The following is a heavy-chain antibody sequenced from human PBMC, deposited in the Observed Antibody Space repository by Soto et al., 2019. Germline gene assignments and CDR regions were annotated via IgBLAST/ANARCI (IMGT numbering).Heavy chain of an antibody. Sequence: GASVKVSCKASGGTFSSYAISWVRQAPGQGLDWMGGIIPIFGTANYAQKFQGRVTITADESTSTAYMELSSLRSEDTAVYYCARPRNYYDSSGYYPDAFDIWGQGTMVTVSS. CDR3: ARPRNYYDSSGYYPDAFDI. CDR1: GGTFSSYA. CDR2: IIPIFGTA. D-gene: IGHD3-22*01. J-gene: IGHJ3*02. V-gene: IGHV1-69*13.